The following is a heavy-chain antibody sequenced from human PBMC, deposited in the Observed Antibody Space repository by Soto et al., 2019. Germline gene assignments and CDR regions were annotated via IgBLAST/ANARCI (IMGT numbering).Heavy chain of an antibody. V-gene: IGHV3-30-3*01. Sequence: QVPLVESGGGVVQPGRSLRLSCAASGFTFSSYAMHWVRQAPGKGLEWVAVISYDGSNKYYADSVKGRFTISRDNSKNTLYLQMTSLRAEDTAVYYCARADIVVVVAGTFPYGMDVWGQGTTVTVSS. CDR1: GFTFSSYA. CDR3: ARADIVVVVAGTFPYGMDV. J-gene: IGHJ6*02. CDR2: ISYDGSNK. D-gene: IGHD2-15*01.